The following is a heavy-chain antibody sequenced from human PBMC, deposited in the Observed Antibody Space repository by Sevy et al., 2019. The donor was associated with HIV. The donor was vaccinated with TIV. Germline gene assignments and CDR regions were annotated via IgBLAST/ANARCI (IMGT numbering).Heavy chain of an antibody. Sequence: GGSLRLSCEVSGFTFSKYWMHWVRQAPGKGLVWVSRINGDGNSPIYADSVQGRFTISRDNAKNTLFLQMNSLRAEDTAAYYCAKGDYNYNFLFDYWGQGTLVTVSS. J-gene: IGHJ4*02. D-gene: IGHD1-1*01. V-gene: IGHV3-74*01. CDR2: INGDGNSP. CDR3: AKGDYNYNFLFDY. CDR1: GFTFSKYW.